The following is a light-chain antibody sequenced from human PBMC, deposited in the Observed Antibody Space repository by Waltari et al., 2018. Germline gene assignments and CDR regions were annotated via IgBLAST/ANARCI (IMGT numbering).Light chain of an antibody. J-gene: IGLJ2*01. CDR1: TPNIGPTY. CDR3: AGWDDSLTGVV. CDR2: LDD. Sequence: QSVLTQPPSLSGTPGQRVTISCSGSTPNIGPTYVFWYQQFPGRAPKLLIYLDDHRPSGVPDRFSASKSGSSASLTISGLRPEDEATYHCAGWDDSLTGVVFGGGTKLTV. V-gene: IGLV1-47*01.